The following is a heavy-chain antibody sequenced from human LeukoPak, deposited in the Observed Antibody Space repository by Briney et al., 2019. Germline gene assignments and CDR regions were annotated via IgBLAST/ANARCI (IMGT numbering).Heavy chain of an antibody. CDR1: GFTFSDYY. Sequence: GGSLRLSCAASGFTFSDYYMSWIRQAPGKGLEWVSYISSSSYTNYADSVKGRFTISRDNAKNSLYLQMNSLRAEDTAVYYCARAGYCSSTSCYGDYYYYYGMDVWGQGTTVTVSS. J-gene: IGHJ6*02. CDR3: ARAGYCSSTSCYGDYYYYYGMDV. CDR2: ISSSSYT. D-gene: IGHD2-2*01. V-gene: IGHV3-11*06.